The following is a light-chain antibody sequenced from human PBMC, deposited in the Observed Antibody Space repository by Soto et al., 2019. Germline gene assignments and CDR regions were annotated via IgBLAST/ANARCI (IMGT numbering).Light chain of an antibody. CDR1: QSVSSSY. Sequence: EIVLTQSPGTLSLSPGERATLSCRASQSVSSSYLAWYQQRPGQAPRLLMYRTSTRATGIPDRFSGSGSGTDFTLTISRLEPEDFAVYYCQQIGNPLTYTFGQGTKLEIK. J-gene: IGKJ2*01. CDR2: RTS. CDR3: QQIGNPLTYT. V-gene: IGKV3-20*01.